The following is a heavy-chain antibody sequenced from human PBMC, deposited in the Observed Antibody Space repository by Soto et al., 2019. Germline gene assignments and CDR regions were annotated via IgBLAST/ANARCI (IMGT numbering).Heavy chain of an antibody. CDR3: TREQQLDAAFDY. V-gene: IGHV4-59*01. CDR1: GGSISTYY. CDR2: IHYNGST. J-gene: IGHJ4*02. Sequence: PSETLSLTCTVSGGSISTYYWTWTRQPPGKGLEWIGFIHYNGSTNYNPSLKSRVTMSVDTSKKEFSLRLTSVTAADTAVYYCTREQQLDAAFDYWGQGTLVTVSS. D-gene: IGHD6-13*01.